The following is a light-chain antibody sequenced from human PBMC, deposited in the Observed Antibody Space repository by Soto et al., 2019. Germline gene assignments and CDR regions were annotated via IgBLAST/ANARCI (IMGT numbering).Light chain of an antibody. Sequence: QSALTQPRSVSGSPGQSVTISCTGTSSDVGGYNYVSWYQQHPGKVPKLMIYDVTKRPSGVPDLFSGSKSGNTASLTISGLQAEDEADYYCCSYAGSYTVVFGGGTKLTVL. CDR2: DVT. CDR1: SSDVGGYNY. J-gene: IGLJ2*01. CDR3: CSYAGSYTVV. V-gene: IGLV2-11*01.